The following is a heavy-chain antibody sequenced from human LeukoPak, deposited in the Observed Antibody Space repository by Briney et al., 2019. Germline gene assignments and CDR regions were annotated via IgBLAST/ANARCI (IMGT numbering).Heavy chain of an antibody. CDR1: GGSFSGYY. V-gene: IGHV4-34*01. CDR3: AKEIMITFGGVRINWFDP. CDR2: INHSGST. J-gene: IGHJ5*02. D-gene: IGHD3-16*01. Sequence: SETLSLTCAVYGGSFSGYYWSWIRQPPGKGLEWIGEINHSGSTNYNPSLKSRVTISVDTSKNQFSLKLSSVTAADTAVYYCAKEIMITFGGVRINWFDPWGQGTLVTVSS.